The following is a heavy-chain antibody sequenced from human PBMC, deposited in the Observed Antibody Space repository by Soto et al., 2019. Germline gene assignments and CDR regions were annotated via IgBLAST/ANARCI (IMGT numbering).Heavy chain of an antibody. Sequence: SGPTLVNPTQTLTLTCTFSGFSLSTSGMCVSWIRQPPGKALEWLARIDWDDDKYYSTSLKTRLTISKDTSKNQVVLTMTNMDPVDTATYYCARTLMVAVAGTVLFDYWGQGTLVTVSS. J-gene: IGHJ4*02. CDR3: ARTLMVAVAGTVLFDY. V-gene: IGHV2-70*11. D-gene: IGHD6-19*01. CDR2: IDWDDDK. CDR1: GFSLSTSGMC.